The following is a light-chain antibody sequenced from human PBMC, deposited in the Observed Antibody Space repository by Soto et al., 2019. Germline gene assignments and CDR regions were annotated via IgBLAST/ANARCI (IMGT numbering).Light chain of an antibody. CDR3: QSYDSRRSGWL. CDR1: SSNIGAGYN. J-gene: IGLJ3*02. Sequence: QSVLTQPPSVSGAPGQRVTISCTGSSSNIGAGYNVHWYQQVPGTAPKLLIYGDSNRPSGVPDRFSGSKSGTSASLAITGLQAEDEADYYCQSYDSRRSGWLFGGGTQLTVL. V-gene: IGLV1-40*01. CDR2: GDS.